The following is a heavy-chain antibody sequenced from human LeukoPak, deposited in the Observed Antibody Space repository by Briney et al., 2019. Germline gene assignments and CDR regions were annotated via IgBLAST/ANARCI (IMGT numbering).Heavy chain of an antibody. CDR3: ARVTRGSSSALDYFDY. D-gene: IGHD6-6*01. V-gene: IGHV1-69*05. CDR2: IIPIFGTA. CDR1: GGTFSSYA. Sequence: SVKVSCKASGGTFSSYAISWVRQAPGQGLEWMGRIIPIFGTANYAQKFQGRVTITTDESTSTAYMELSSLRSEDTAVYYCARVTRGSSSALDYFDYWGQGTLVTVSS. J-gene: IGHJ4*02.